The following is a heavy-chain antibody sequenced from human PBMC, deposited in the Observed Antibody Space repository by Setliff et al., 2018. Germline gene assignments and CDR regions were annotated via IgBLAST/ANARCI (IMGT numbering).Heavy chain of an antibody. D-gene: IGHD2-8*01. J-gene: IGHJ4*02. CDR3: AKDRVPDNKWDFDY. CDR1: GFTFSDYY. V-gene: IGHV3-11*06. CDR2: ISITSRHYT. Sequence: PGESLRLSCVASGFTFSDYYMSWIRQAPGKGLEHVSFISITSRHYTNYADSVKGRFTISRDNAKTSLYLQMNGLRAEDTGVYYCAKDRVPDNKWDFDYWGQGILVTVSS.